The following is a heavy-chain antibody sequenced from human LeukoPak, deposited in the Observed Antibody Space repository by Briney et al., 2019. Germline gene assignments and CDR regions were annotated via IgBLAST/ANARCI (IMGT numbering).Heavy chain of an antibody. CDR3: ASGGYSVRIDY. CDR1: GFTFSSYS. Sequence: GGSLRLSCAASGFTFSSYSMNWVRQAPGKGLEWVSSISSSSSYIYYADSVKGRFTISRDNAKNTLYLQMNSLRAEDTAVYYCASGGYSVRIDYWGQGTRSPSPQ. CDR2: ISSSSSYI. J-gene: IGHJ4*02. D-gene: IGHD5-18*01. V-gene: IGHV3-21*04.